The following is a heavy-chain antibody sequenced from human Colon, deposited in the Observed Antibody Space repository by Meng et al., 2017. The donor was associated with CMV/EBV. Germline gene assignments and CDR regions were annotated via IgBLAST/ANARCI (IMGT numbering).Heavy chain of an antibody. CDR3: ARPAEVAIIVRGFDS. J-gene: IGHJ4*02. CDR1: GFTFSSYA. D-gene: IGHD5-12*01. CDR2: VSHAGNSQ. V-gene: IGHV3-30-3*01. Sequence: GESLKISCAGSGFTFSSYAIHWVRQAPGKGLEWVAAVSHAGNSQYLADSVKGRFTISRDYDNNTVYLQMNSLRTEDTAIYYCARPAEVAIIVRGFDSWGRGTLVTVSS.